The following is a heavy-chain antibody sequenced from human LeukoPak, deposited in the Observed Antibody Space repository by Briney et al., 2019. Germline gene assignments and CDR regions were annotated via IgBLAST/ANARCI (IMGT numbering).Heavy chain of an antibody. CDR3: ARDQEAFDY. CDR2: IYPRDGNT. Sequence: ASVKVSCKASGYSFTSNYIHWVRPAPGQGLEWMGMIYPRDGNTSYAQKFQGRVTVTRDTSTSTVHMELRGVRSEEEAVYYCARDQEAFDYWGKGTLVTVSS. CDR1: GYSFTSNY. V-gene: IGHV1-46*01. J-gene: IGHJ4*02.